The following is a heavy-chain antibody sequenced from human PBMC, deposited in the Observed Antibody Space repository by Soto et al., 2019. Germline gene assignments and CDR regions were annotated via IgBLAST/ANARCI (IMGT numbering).Heavy chain of an antibody. D-gene: IGHD7-27*01. Sequence: TSETLSLTCAVYGGSFRGYDWSWIRKPSGKGLEWIGEINHSGSTNYNTSIKSRVTISIDTSKNQYSLKLSSVTAGDTAVYYCARGWGRIFDYWGQGTLVT. J-gene: IGHJ4*02. V-gene: IGHV4-34*01. CDR3: ARGWGRIFDY. CDR1: GGSFRGYD. CDR2: INHSGST.